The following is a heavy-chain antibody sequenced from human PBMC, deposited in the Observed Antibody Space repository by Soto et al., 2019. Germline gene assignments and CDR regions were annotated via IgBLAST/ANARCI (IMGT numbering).Heavy chain of an antibody. D-gene: IGHD1-26*01. V-gene: IGHV4-39*07. CDR1: GGSISSRSYF. CDR3: ARGAPLIVGATSFDS. Sequence: SETLSLTCTVSGGSISSRSYFWGWIRQSPGKGLEWIGNFYSGSTFYNPSLKSRVTISVDKSKNQFSLKLSSVTAADTAVYYCARGAPLIVGATSFDSWGQGTLVTVSS. CDR2: FYSGST. J-gene: IGHJ4*02.